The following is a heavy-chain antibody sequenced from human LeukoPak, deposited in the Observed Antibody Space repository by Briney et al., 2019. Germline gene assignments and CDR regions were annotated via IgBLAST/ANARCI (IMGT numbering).Heavy chain of an antibody. CDR2: IYYSGST. CDR3: ASMQWLVESGHYYFDY. Sequence: SETLSLTCIVSGGSVTSGTSYWNWIRQPQGKGLEWIGSIYYSGSTNYNPSLKSRVTISVDTSNNQFSLKLNSVTAADTAVYYCASMQWLVESGHYYFDYWGQGSLITVSS. J-gene: IGHJ4*02. CDR1: GGSVTSGTSY. D-gene: IGHD6-19*01. V-gene: IGHV4-61*01.